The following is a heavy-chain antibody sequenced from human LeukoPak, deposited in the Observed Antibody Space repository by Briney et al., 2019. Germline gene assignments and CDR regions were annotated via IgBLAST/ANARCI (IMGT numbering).Heavy chain of an antibody. CDR1: GFTFSSYA. V-gene: IGHV3-23*01. J-gene: IGHJ6*02. CDR2: ISGSGGST. Sequence: GGSLRLSCAASGFTFSSYAMSWVRQAPGKGLEWVSAISGSGGSTYYADSVKGRFTISRDNAKNSLYLQMNSLRAEDTAVYYCAREDYKNYYYYGMDVWGQGTTVTVSS. CDR3: AREDYKNYYYYGMDV. D-gene: IGHD4-11*01.